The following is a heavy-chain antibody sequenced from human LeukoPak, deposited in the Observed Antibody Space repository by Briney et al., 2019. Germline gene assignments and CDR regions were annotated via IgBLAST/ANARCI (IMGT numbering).Heavy chain of an antibody. V-gene: IGHV3-48*01. D-gene: IGHD6-19*01. Sequence: GGSLRLSCAASGFTFNTYTMNWVRQAPGKGLEWVSYISGSSGIIDYADSVKGRFTISRDNSKNTLYLQMNSLRAGDTAVYYCAKVKAVADHYFDYWGQGTLVTVSS. CDR2: ISGSSGII. CDR3: AKVKAVADHYFDY. J-gene: IGHJ4*02. CDR1: GFTFNTYT.